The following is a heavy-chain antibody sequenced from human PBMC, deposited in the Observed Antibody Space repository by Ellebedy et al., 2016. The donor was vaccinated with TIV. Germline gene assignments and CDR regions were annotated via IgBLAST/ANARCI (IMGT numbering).Heavy chain of an antibody. Sequence: GESLKISCAASGFTFSSSAMHWVHQAPGKGLEWVALIRNDGGRDFYADSVRGRFTISRDVSSNTLHLQMHSLRAEDTALYYCATTTGAYYRQPLASWGRGTLVTVSS. D-gene: IGHD1-26*01. J-gene: IGHJ5*01. CDR2: IRNDGGRD. CDR1: GFTFSSSA. V-gene: IGHV3-30*02. CDR3: ATTTGAYYRQPLAS.